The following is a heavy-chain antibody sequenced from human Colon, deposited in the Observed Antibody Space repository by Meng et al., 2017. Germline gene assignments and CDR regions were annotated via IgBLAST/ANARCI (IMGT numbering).Heavy chain of an antibody. CDR2: INHSGST. J-gene: IGHJ4*01. D-gene: IGHD5-18*01. CDR1: GGSFSGYH. V-gene: IGHV4-34*01. Sequence: SETLSLTCGVYGGSFSGYHWTWIRQPPGKGLEWIGEINHSGSTNYNPSLKSRVTISVDTSKNQLSLNLSSVNAADTAVYYCARVGYIYYFDYWGHGTLVTGSS. CDR3: ARVGYIYYFDY.